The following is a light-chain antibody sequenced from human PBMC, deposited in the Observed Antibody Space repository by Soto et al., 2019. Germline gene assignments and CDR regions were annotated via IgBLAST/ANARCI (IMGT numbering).Light chain of an antibody. CDR3: QQYVSFSPYS. Sequence: DIQMTQSPSTLSAFVGDRVTITCRASQSVSSSLAWYQQKPGKAPKLLIYDASTLESGVPSRFSGSGYGTEFPLTTHSLQPADFATYYCQQYVSFSPYSFGQGTRLEI. V-gene: IGKV1-5*01. J-gene: IGKJ2*01. CDR2: DAS. CDR1: QSVSSS.